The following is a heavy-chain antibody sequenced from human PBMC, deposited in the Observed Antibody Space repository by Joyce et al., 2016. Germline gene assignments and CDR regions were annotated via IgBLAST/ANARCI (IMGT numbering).Heavy chain of an antibody. Sequence: EVQLVESGGGLVKPGGSLRLSCAASGFTFSSYSMSWVRQAPGMGLEWVSSLSSSSSYIKYTDAVKGRFTISRDNAKNSLYLQMNSLRVEDTAVYYCARSSYTNGIFDYWGQGTLVTVSS. CDR2: LSSSSSYI. CDR1: GFTFSSYS. V-gene: IGHV3-21*01. J-gene: IGHJ4*02. CDR3: ARSSYTNGIFDY. D-gene: IGHD2-8*01.